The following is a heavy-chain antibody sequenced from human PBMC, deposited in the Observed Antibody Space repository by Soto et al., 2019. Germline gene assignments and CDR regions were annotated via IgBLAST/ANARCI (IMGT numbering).Heavy chain of an antibody. Sequence: QVQLVQSGAEVKKPGSSVKVSCKASGGTFSSYAISWVRQAPGQGLEWMGGIIPIFGTANYAQKFQGRVTITADESTSKAYMELGRLRYEDTAVYYCARDRVATIQIWVVDAFDIWGQGTMVTVSS. CDR2: IIPIFGTA. CDR3: ARDRVATIQIWVVDAFDI. CDR1: GGTFSSYA. V-gene: IGHV1-69*12. D-gene: IGHD5-12*01. J-gene: IGHJ3*02.